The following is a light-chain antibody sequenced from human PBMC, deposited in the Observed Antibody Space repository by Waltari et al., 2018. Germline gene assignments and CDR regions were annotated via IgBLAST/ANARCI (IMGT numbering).Light chain of an antibody. CDR2: GAS. V-gene: IGKV3-20*01. CDR3: QQYSSSVMYT. CDR1: ERVGNNF. Sequence: VLTQSPGTLSLSPGETATLSCRARERVGNNFLAWYHQKPGQPPRLLIYGASSMATGIPDRFSGSGSGTDFILIISRLEPEDSGVYFCQQYSSSVMYTFGQGTKLEI. J-gene: IGKJ2*01.